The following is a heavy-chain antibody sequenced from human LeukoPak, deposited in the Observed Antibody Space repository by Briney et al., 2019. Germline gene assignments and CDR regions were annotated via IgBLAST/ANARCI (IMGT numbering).Heavy chain of an antibody. D-gene: IGHD3-10*01. CDR1: GYTFTCYY. CDR2: INPSGGST. V-gene: IGHV1-46*01. CDR3: MVRGVMDPDY. Sequence: ASVKVSCKAFGYTFTCYYMHWVRQAPGQGLEWMGIINPSGGSTSYAQKFQGRVTMTRDTSTSTVYMELSSLRSEDTAVYYCMVRGVMDPDYWGQGTLVTVSS. J-gene: IGHJ4*02.